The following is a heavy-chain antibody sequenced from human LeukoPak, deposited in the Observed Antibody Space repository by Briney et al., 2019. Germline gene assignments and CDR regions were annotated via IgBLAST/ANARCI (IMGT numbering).Heavy chain of an antibody. J-gene: IGHJ4*02. V-gene: IGHV4-34*01. D-gene: IGHD3-22*01. CDR3: ARGAGVTMIVVPYY. Sequence: SETLSLTCAVYGGSFSGYYWSWIRQPPEKGLEWIGEINHSGSTNYNPFLKRRVTISVDTSKNQFSLKLSSVTAADTAVYYCARGAGVTMIVVPYYWGQGALVTVSS. CDR1: GGSFSGYY. CDR2: INHSGST.